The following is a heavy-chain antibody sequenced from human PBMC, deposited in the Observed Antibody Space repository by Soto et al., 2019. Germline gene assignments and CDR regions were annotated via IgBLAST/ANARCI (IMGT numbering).Heavy chain of an antibody. J-gene: IGHJ1*01. CDR2: ISAYNGNT. V-gene: IGHV1-18*01. D-gene: IGHD4-17*01. CDR1: GYTFTSYG. Sequence: ASVKVSCKASGYTFTSYGTSWVRQAPGQGLEWMGWISAYNGNTNYAQKLQGRVTMTTDTSTSTAYMELRSLRSDDTAVYYCARDLRATVTTEYFQHWGQGTLVTVS. CDR3: ARDLRATVTTEYFQH.